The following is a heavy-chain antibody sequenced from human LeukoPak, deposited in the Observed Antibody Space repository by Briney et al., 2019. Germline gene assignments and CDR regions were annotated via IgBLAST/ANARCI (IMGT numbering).Heavy chain of an antibody. CDR3: AKEYYDSSGYYPYYYYGMDV. V-gene: IGHV3-23*01. Sequence: PGGSLRLSCAASGFTFSSYAMNWVRQAPGKGLEWVSAISCSGGSTYYADSVKGRFTISRDNSKNTLYLQTNSLRAEDTAVYYCAKEYYDSSGYYPYYYYGMDVWVQGTTVTVSS. CDR2: ISCSGGST. J-gene: IGHJ6*02. CDR1: GFTFSSYA. D-gene: IGHD3-22*01.